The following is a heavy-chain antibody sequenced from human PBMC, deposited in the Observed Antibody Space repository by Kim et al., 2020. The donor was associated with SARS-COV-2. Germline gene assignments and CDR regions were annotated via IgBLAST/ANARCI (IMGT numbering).Heavy chain of an antibody. J-gene: IGHJ4*02. Sequence: GESLKISCKGSGYSFTSYWIGWMRQMPGKGLEWMGIIYPGDSDTRYSPSFQGQVTISADKSISTAYLQWSSLKASDTAMYYCARLTASGSQIAGFDYWGQGTLVTVSS. CDR3: ARLTASGSQIAGFDY. CDR2: IYPGDSDT. V-gene: IGHV5-51*01. CDR1: GYSFTSYW. D-gene: IGHD3-10*01.